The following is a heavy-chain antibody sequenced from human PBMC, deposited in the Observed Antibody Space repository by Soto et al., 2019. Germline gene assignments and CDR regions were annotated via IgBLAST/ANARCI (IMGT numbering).Heavy chain of an antibody. V-gene: IGHV3-23*01. Sequence: GSLRLSCAASGFTFNSYAMSWVRQAPWKRLEWVSAISGSGGSTYYADSVKGRFTISRDNSKNTLYLQMNSLRAEDTAVYYCAKEGIAVAGPHNWGQGXLVTVYS. D-gene: IGHD6-19*01. J-gene: IGHJ4*02. CDR1: GFTFNSYA. CDR2: ISGSGGST. CDR3: AKEGIAVAGPHN.